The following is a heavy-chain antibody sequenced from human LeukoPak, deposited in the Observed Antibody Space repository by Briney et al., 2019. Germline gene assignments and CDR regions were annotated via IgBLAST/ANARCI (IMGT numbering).Heavy chain of an antibody. CDR2: IIPIYGTA. D-gene: IGHD3-22*01. V-gene: IGHV1-69*13. CDR1: GGTFSISA. Sequence: SVKVSCKSSGGTFSISAINWVRQAPGQGPEWMGGIIPIYGTANYVQKFQDRVTITADESTGTVYMELSSLRSEDTALYYCATDLAKKYDSTGLDAFDVWGQGTMVIVSS. J-gene: IGHJ3*01. CDR3: ATDLAKKYDSTGLDAFDV.